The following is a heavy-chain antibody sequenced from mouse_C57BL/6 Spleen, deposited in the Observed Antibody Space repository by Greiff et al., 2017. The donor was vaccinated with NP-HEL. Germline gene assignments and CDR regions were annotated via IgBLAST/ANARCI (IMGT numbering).Heavy chain of an antibody. CDR2: IYPRSGNT. CDR3: ARDYDRYFDV. D-gene: IGHD2-4*01. Sequence: QVHVKQSGAELARPGASVKLSCKASGYTFTSYGISWVKQRTGQGLEWIGEIYPRSGNTYYNEKFKGKATLTADKSSSTAYMELRSLTSEDSAVYFCARDYDRYFDVWGTGTTVTVSS. V-gene: IGHV1-81*01. J-gene: IGHJ1*03. CDR1: GYTFTSYG.